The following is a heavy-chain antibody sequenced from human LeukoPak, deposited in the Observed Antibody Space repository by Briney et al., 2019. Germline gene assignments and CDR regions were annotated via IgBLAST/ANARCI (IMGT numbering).Heavy chain of an antibody. J-gene: IGHJ5*02. Sequence: SETLSLTCAVYGGSFSGYYWSWIRQPPGKGLEWIGEINHSGSTNYNPSLKSRVTISVDTSKNQFSLKLSSMTAADTAVYYCARGDCSGGSCYSRWFDPWGQGTLVTVSS. CDR2: INHSGST. CDR1: GGSFSGYY. V-gene: IGHV4-34*01. D-gene: IGHD2-15*01. CDR3: ARGDCSGGSCYSRWFDP.